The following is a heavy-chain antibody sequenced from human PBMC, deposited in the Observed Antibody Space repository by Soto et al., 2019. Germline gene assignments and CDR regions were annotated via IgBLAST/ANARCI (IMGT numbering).Heavy chain of an antibody. J-gene: IGHJ4*02. Sequence: EVQLLESGGGLVQPGGSLRLSCAASGFTFSSYALSWVRQAPGKGLEWVSIIGNSGGSTFYADSVKGRCTISRDNSQTTLYLQMNSLRAEDTAVYYCAKHFDSVCPDYWGQGTLVTVSS. D-gene: IGHD6-19*01. CDR3: AKHFDSVCPDY. V-gene: IGHV3-23*01. CDR2: IGNSGGST. CDR1: GFTFSSYA.